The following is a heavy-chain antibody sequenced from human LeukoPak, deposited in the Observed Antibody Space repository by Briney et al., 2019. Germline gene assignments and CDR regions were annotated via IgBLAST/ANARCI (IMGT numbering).Heavy chain of an antibody. CDR2: ISSSGSTI. CDR3: AKRGVVIRVILVGFHKEAYYFDS. D-gene: IGHD3-22*01. Sequence: KPGGSLRLSCAASGFTFSDYYMSWIRQAPGKGLEWVSYISSSGSTIYYADSVKGRFTISRDNAKNSLYLQMNSPRAEDTAVYFCAKRGVVIRVILVGFHKEAYYFDSWGQGALVTVSS. J-gene: IGHJ4*02. CDR1: GFTFSDYY. V-gene: IGHV3-11*01.